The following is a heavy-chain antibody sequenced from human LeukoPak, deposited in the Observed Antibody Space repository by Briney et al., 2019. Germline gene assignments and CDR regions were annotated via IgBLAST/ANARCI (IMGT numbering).Heavy chain of an antibody. J-gene: IGHJ4*02. CDR2: TYYRSKWYN. V-gene: IGHV6-1*01. CDR3: ARAGVGSYSFDY. Sequence: SQTLSLTCAISVDSVSSNSAASNWIRQSPSRGLEWLGRTYYRSKWYNDYAVSVKSRITINTDTSKNQFSLQLNSVTPEDTAVYQCARAGVGSYSFDYWGQGTLVTVSS. CDR1: VDSVSSNSAA. D-gene: IGHD1-26*01.